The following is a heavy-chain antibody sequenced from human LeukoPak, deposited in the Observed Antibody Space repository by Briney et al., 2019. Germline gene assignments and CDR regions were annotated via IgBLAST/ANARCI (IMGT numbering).Heavy chain of an antibody. Sequence: ASVKVSCKASGYTFTSCDINWVRQATGQGLEWMGWMNPNSGNTGYGQSFQGRITMTRNISIGTAYMELSNLTSEDTAIYYCTRGSSGRRDNWGQGTLVTVSA. J-gene: IGHJ4*02. CDR1: GYTFTSCD. CDR2: MNPNSGNT. V-gene: IGHV1-8*01. D-gene: IGHD6-19*01. CDR3: TRGSSGRRDN.